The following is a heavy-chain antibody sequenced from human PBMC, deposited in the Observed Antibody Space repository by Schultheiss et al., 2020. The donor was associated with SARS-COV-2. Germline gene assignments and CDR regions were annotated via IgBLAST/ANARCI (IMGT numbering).Heavy chain of an antibody. CDR1: GGSFSGYY. J-gene: IGHJ4*02. CDR2: INHSGST. D-gene: IGHD4-23*01. V-gene: IGHV4-34*01. Sequence: SETLSLTCAVYGGSFSGYYWSWIRQPPGKGLEWIGEINHSGSTNYNPSLKSRVTISVDTSKNQFSLKLSSVTAADTAVYYCATIVFGGNSFDNWGQGNLVTVSS. CDR3: ATIVFGGNSFDN.